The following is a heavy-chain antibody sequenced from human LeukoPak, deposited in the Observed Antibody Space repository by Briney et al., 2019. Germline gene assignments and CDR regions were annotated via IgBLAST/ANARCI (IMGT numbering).Heavy chain of an antibody. J-gene: IGHJ3*02. Sequence: SETLSLTCSVFGGSIGSSSSYWSWLRQHPIKGLEWIGYIHNTGSTYYNPSLKSRLTISIDTSKSKFSLGLSSVTAADTAVYFCARWGEDIKDAFDIWGQGTVVTVSS. CDR3: ARWGEDIKDAFDI. D-gene: IGHD3-10*01. CDR2: IHNTGST. CDR1: GGSIGSSSSY. V-gene: IGHV4-31*03.